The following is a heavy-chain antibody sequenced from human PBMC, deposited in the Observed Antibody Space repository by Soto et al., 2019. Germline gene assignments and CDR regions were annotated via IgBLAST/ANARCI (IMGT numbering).Heavy chain of an antibody. J-gene: IGHJ5*02. CDR1: GGSISSSSYY. Sequence: PSETLSLTCTVSGGSISSSSYYWGWIRQPPGKGLEWIGSIYYSGSTYYNPSLKSRVTISVDTSKNQFSLKLSSVTAADTAVYYCARVSVAGTVNWFDPWGQGTLVTVSS. V-gene: IGHV4-39*01. CDR2: IYYSGST. CDR3: ARVSVAGTVNWFDP. D-gene: IGHD6-19*01.